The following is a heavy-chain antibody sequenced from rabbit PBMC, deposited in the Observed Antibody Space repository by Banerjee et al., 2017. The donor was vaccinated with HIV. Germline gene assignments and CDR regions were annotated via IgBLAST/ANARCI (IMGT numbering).Heavy chain of an antibody. D-gene: IGHD6-1*01. CDR1: GFSFSGYYY. CDR3: ARDYSYGNTGFPL. J-gene: IGHJ4*01. V-gene: IGHV1S45*01. CDR2: IATGSGST. Sequence: QEQLEESGGDLVKPEASLTLTCTASGFSFSGYYYMCWVRQAPGKGLEWIGCIATGSGSTYYASWAKGRFTITKTSSTTVTLQMTSLTAADTATYFCARDYSYGNTGFPLWGPGTLVTVS.